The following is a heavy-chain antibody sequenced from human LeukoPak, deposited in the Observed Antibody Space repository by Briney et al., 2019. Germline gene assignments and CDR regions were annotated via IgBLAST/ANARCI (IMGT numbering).Heavy chain of an antibody. V-gene: IGHV3-30*04. Sequence: GGSLRLSCAASGFTFSSYAMHWVRQAPGKGLEWVAVISYDGSNKYYADSVKGRFTISRDNSKNTLYLQMNSLRAEDTAVYYCARNRYFDWLSSYYYYGMDVWGQGTTVTVSS. D-gene: IGHD3-9*01. J-gene: IGHJ6*02. CDR1: GFTFSSYA. CDR3: ARNRYFDWLSSYYYYGMDV. CDR2: ISYDGSNK.